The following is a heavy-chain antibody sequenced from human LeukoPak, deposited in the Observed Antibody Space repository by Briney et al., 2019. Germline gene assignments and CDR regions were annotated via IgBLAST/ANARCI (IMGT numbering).Heavy chain of an antibody. V-gene: IGHV4-34*01. CDR1: GGSFSGYY. J-gene: IGHJ4*02. D-gene: IGHD5/OR15-5a*01. CDR3: ARGLRYQTDKEPFDY. CDR2: INHSGST. Sequence: SETLSLTCAVYGGSFSGYYWSWIRQPPGKGLEWIGEINHSGSTNYNPSLKSRVTISVDTSKNQFSLKLSSVTAADTAVYYCARGLRYQTDKEPFDYWGQGTLVTVSS.